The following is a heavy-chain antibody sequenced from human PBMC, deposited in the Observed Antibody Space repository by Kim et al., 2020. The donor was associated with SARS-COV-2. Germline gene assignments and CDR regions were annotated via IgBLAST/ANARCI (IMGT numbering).Heavy chain of an antibody. Sequence: GGSLRLSCAASGFTFSIYAMSWVRQAPGKGLEWVSGLSGSGGSTYYADSVKGRFTISRDNSKNTLYLQMNSLRAEDTAVYYCAKCQSPKAEGDQLGSYFDVGGQGTLLVTVSS. CDR1: GFTFSIYA. V-gene: IGHV3-23*01. CDR2: LSGSGGST. D-gene: IGHD1-1*01. CDR3: AKCQSPKAEGDQLGSYFDV. J-gene: IGHJ4*02.